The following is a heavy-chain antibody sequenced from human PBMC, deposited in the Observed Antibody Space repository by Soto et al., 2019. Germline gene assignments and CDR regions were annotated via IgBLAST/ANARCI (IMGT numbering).Heavy chain of an antibody. CDR3: ARSRLGYGYWYFDL. Sequence: QVQLVRSGAEVKKPGSAVKVSCKASGGAFSSYAISWVRQAPGQGLEWMGGNLPLFNISNYAQKFQGRVTITADEPTITAYMDLSNLTSEYTAVYYCARSRLGYGYWYFDLGGRGTLITVS. CDR1: GGAFSSYA. CDR2: NLPLFNIS. V-gene: IGHV1-69*01. J-gene: IGHJ2*01. D-gene: IGHD5-18*01.